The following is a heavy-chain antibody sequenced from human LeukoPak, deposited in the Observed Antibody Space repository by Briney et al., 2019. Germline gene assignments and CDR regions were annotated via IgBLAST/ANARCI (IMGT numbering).Heavy chain of an antibody. J-gene: IGHJ5*02. V-gene: IGHV1-8*01. D-gene: IGHD2-2*01. Sequence: ASVKVSCKASGYTFTSYDINWVRQATGQGLEWMGWMNPKSGNTGYAQKFQGRVTMTRNTSIRTAYMELSSLRSEDTAVYYCARGIRVAVPVMPVTTAYWFDPSGQGTLVTVFS. CDR1: GYTFTSYD. CDR2: MNPKSGNT. CDR3: ARGIRVAVPVMPVTTAYWFDP.